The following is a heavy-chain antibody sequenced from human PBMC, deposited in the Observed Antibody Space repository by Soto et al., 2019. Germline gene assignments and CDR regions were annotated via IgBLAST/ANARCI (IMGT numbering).Heavy chain of an antibody. CDR3: ARMLVRGYCSSTSCYDWFYP. V-gene: IGHV4-34*01. Sequence: QVQLQQWGAGLLKPSETLSLTCAVYGGSFSGYYWSWIRQPPGKGLEWIGEINHSGSTNYNPSLKSRVTISVDTSKNQFSLKLSSVTAADTAVYYCARMLVRGYCSSTSCYDWFYPWGQGTLVTVSS. D-gene: IGHD2-2*01. J-gene: IGHJ5*02. CDR2: INHSGST. CDR1: GGSFSGYY.